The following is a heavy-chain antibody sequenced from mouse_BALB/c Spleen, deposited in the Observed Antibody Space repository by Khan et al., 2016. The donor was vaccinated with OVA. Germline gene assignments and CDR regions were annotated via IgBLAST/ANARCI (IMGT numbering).Heavy chain of an antibody. Sequence: VQLQQSGPELMKPGASVNISCKASGYSFTSYYIHWVRQSHGKSLEWIGYIDPFNGGTDYNQKFKGKATLTVDKSSSTAYMHLSSLTSEDSAVDYCARGAFGYWGQGTLVTVSA. J-gene: IGHJ3*01. V-gene: IGHV1S135*01. CDR1: GYSFTSYY. CDR2: IDPFNGGT. CDR3: ARGAFGY.